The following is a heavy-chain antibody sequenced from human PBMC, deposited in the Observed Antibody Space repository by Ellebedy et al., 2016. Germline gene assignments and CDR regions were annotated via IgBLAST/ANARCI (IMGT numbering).Heavy chain of an antibody. CDR1: GLTFSGAW. J-gene: IGHJ4*02. D-gene: IGHD3-3*02. V-gene: IGHV3-15*07. CDR2: VKRKSDGGTI. Sequence: GESLKISCAASGLTFSGAWLNWVRQAPGQGLEWVGLVKRKSDGGTIDYAAPVRGRFTISRDDSKNTLYLQMASLKPEDTAVYYCVTEISGAFPEWGQGTLVTVSS. CDR3: VTEISGAFPE.